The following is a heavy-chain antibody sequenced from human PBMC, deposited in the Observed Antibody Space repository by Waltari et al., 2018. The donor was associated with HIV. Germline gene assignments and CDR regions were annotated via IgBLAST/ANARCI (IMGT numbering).Heavy chain of an antibody. CDR1: GGTFSSYA. Sequence: QVQLVQSGAEVKKPGSSVKVSCKASGGTFSSYAISWVRQAPGQGLECLGGIIPIFGTANYAQKFQGRVTITADESTSTAYMELSSLRSEDTAVYYCARDHSGWFSYNWFDPWGQGTMVTVSS. CDR2: IIPIFGTA. J-gene: IGHJ5*02. D-gene: IGHD6-19*01. CDR3: ARDHSGWFSYNWFDP. V-gene: IGHV1-69*01.